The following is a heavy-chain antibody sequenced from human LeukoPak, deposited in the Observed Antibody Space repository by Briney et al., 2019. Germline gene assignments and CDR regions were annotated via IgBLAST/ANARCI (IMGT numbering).Heavy chain of an antibody. Sequence: GGSLRLSCAASGFTFSSYSMNWVRQAPGKGLEWVSAISGSGGSTYYADSVKGRFTISRDNAKNSLFLQMHSLTAEDTAVYYCVRAYHPGGWFDPWGQGTLVTVSS. CDR1: GFTFSSYS. CDR3: VRAYHPGGWFDP. D-gene: IGHD2-21*01. CDR2: ISGSGGST. J-gene: IGHJ5*02. V-gene: IGHV3-21*01.